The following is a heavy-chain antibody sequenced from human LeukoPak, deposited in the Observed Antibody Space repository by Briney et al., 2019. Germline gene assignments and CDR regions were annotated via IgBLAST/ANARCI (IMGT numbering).Heavy chain of an antibody. CDR3: ARGPDNMLYFDY. CDR1: GGSISSYY. J-gene: IGHJ4*02. Sequence: PSETLSLTCTVSGGSISSYYWSWIRQPPGKGLEWIGYIYYSGSTNYNPSLKSRVTISVDTSKNQFSLKLSSVTAADTAVYYCARGPDNMLYFDYWGQGTLVTVSS. D-gene: IGHD2-8*01. CDR2: IYYSGST. V-gene: IGHV4-59*01.